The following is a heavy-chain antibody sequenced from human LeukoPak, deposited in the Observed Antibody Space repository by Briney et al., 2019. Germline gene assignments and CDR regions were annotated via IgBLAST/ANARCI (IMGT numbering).Heavy chain of an antibody. V-gene: IGHV3-53*04. CDR3: ARGTQDAFDI. CDR1: GFTFSSYG. CDR2: IYSGGST. J-gene: IGHJ3*02. D-gene: IGHD2-2*01. Sequence: PGGSLRLSCAASGFTFSSYGMHWVRQAPGKGLEWVSVIYSGGSTYYADSVKGRFTISRHNSKNTLYLQMNSLRAEDTAVYYCARGTQDAFDIWGQGTMVTVSS.